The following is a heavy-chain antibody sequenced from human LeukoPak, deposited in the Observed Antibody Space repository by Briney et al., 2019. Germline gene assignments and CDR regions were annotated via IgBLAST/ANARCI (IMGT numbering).Heavy chain of an antibody. J-gene: IGHJ4*02. V-gene: IGHV1-2*02. CDR2: INPNSGGT. CDR3: ASKHCSLCNCNFPLLDY. CDR1: GYTFTAHY. Sequence: GASVKVSCKPSGYTFTAHYIHWVRQAPGQGLEWMGWINPNSGGTNYAQKFQGRITLTRDTSVSTAYMELSSLRSDDTAVYYCASKHCSLCNCNFPLLDYWGQGTLVTVSS. D-gene: IGHD2-15*01.